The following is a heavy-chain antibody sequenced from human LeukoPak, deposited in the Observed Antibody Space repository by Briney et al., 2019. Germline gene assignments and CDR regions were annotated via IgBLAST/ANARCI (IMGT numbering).Heavy chain of an antibody. D-gene: IGHD2-21*02. CDR1: GGSISSYY. Sequence: SETLSLTCTVSGGSISSYYWSWIRQPPGKGLEWIGYIYYSGGTNYHPSLKSRVTISIDTSKNQFSLKLSSVTAADTAVYYCARDRGYCGGDCYSNYWYFDLWGRGTLVTVSS. J-gene: IGHJ2*01. CDR2: IYYSGGT. V-gene: IGHV4-59*01. CDR3: ARDRGYCGGDCYSNYWYFDL.